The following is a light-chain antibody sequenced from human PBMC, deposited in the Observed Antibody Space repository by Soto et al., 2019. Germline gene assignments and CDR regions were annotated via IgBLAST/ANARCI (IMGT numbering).Light chain of an antibody. V-gene: IGKV3-20*01. CDR2: AAS. J-gene: IGKJ1*01. CDR3: QQYGSAPWT. CDR1: QSVASNY. Sequence: EIVLTQSPGTLPLSPGERATLSCRASQSVASNYLAWYQQKPGQAPRLLIYAASGSATGISDRFSGSGSGTDFTLTISRLEPEDFAVYYCQQYGSAPWTFGQGTKVDIK.